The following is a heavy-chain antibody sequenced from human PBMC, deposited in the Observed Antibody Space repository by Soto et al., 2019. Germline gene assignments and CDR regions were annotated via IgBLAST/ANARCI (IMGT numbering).Heavy chain of an antibody. CDR2: FIGSGGST. Sequence: PGGSLRLSCAASGFTFSSYAMSWVRQAPGKGLEWVSAFIGSGGSTYYADSVKGRFTISRDNSKNSLYLQMNSLRAEDTAVYYCAHTVDAMTTVTTWPYYFDYWGQGTLVTVSS. D-gene: IGHD4-17*01. J-gene: IGHJ4*02. V-gene: IGHV3-23*01. CDR3: AHTVDAMTTVTTWPYYFDY. CDR1: GFTFSSYA.